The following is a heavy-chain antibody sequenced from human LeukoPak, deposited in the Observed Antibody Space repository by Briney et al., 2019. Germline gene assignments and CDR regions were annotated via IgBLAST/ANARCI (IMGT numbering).Heavy chain of an antibody. CDR3: ARDQKYGYFDWLLKIPRGHDDAFDI. D-gene: IGHD3-9*01. V-gene: IGHV3-21*01. J-gene: IGHJ3*02. CDR1: GFTFSSYS. Sequence: AGGSLRLSCAASGFTFSSYSMNWVRQAPGKGLEWVSSISSSSSYIYYADSVKGRFTISRDNAKNSLYLQMNSLRAEDTAVYYCARDQKYGYFDWLLKIPRGHDDAFDIWGQGTMVTVSS. CDR2: ISSSSSYI.